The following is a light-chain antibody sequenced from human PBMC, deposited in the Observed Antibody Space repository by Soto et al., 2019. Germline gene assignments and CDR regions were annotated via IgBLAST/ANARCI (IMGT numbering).Light chain of an antibody. CDR2: DVI. Sequence: QSALTQPASVSGSLGQSITISCTGTSSDVGTYNLVSWYQQHPGEVPKLMIYDVIKRPSWVSNRFSGSKSGNTASLTISGLQAEDEADYYCCSYVGSGTLVFGGGTKLTVL. CDR3: CSYVGSGTLV. CDR1: SSDVGTYNL. J-gene: IGLJ2*01. V-gene: IGLV2-23*02.